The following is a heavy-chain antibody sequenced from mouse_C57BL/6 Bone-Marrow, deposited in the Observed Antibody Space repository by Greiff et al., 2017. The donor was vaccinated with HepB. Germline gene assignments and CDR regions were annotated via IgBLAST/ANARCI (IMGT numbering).Heavy chain of an antibody. CDR1: GFTFSDYG. Sequence: EVKLMEPGGGLVQPGGSLKLSCAASGFTFSDYGMAWVRQAPRQGPEWVAFISNLAYSIYYADTVKGRFTISRENAKNTLYLEMSSLRSEDTAMYDCARRDGYSYYYAMDYWGQGTSVTVSS. CDR2: ISNLAYSI. V-gene: IGHV5-15*01. J-gene: IGHJ4*01. D-gene: IGHD2-3*01. CDR3: ARRDGYSYYYAMDY.